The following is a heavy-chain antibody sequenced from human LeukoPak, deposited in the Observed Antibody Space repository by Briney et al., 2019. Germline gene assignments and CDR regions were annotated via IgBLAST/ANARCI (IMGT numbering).Heavy chain of an antibody. CDR2: ISSSGSNM. CDR1: GFTFSSYE. Sequence: GETLRLSCAASGFTFSSYEMNWVRQAPGKGLEWVSYISSSGSNMYYADSVKGRFTISRDNAKNSLYLQMSSLRAEDTAVYYCRYYDSSGYLDYWGQGTLVTVSS. V-gene: IGHV3-48*03. J-gene: IGHJ4*02. CDR3: RYYDSSGYLDY. D-gene: IGHD3-22*01.